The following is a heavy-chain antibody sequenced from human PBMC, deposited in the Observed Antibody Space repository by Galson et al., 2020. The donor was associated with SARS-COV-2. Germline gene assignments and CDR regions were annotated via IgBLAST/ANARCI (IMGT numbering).Heavy chain of an antibody. CDR2: IYYSGST. CDR1: GGSISSSSYY. J-gene: IGHJ4*02. Sequence: SETLSLTCTVSGGSISSSSYYWGWIRQPPGNGLEWIGSIYYSGSTYYNPSLKSRVTISVDTSKNQFSLKLSSVTAADTAVYYCARTIQYYYDSSGYYRVFYFDYWGQGTLVTVSS. D-gene: IGHD3-22*01. CDR3: ARTIQYYYDSSGYYRVFYFDY. V-gene: IGHV4-39*01.